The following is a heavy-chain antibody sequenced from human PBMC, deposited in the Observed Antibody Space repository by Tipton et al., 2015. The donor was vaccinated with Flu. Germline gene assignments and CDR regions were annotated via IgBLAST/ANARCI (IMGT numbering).Heavy chain of an antibody. Sequence: TLSLTCAVSGYSITSGYYWAWIRQSPGKGLEWIATIYRSGTTYYNPSLKSRVTISVDTSKNQFSLKVVSVTAAAPAVYYCARTLMGAAGRPYYFDYWGQGTLVTVSS. CDR1: GYSITSGYY. CDR3: ARTLMGAAGRPYYFDY. D-gene: IGHD6-13*01. J-gene: IGHJ4*02. V-gene: IGHV4-38-2*01. CDR2: IYRSGTT.